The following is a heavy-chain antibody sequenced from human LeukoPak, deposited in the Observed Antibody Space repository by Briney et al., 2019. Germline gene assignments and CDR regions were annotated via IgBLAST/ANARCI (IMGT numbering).Heavy chain of an antibody. V-gene: IGHV3-74*01. CDR2: INSDGSST. D-gene: IGHD6-13*01. J-gene: IGHJ6*03. Sequence: QSGGSLRLSCAASGFTFSSYWMHWVRQAPGKGLVWVSRINSDGSSTSYADSVKGRFTISRDNAKNTLYLQMNSLRAEDTAVYYCAREEQLVSLYYYYYMDVWGKGTTVTISS. CDR3: AREEQLVSLYYYYYMDV. CDR1: GFTFSSYW.